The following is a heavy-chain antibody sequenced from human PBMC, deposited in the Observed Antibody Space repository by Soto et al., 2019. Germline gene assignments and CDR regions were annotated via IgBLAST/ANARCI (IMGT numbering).Heavy chain of an antibody. CDR3: ARAPDCGEGSCYRHFDL. Sequence: QVQLVESGGGLVKPGGSLRLSCAASAFKFSDCYMSWVRQAPGKWLAWVSYISGSGDVIYYADSVKGRFTISRDNDKKSVHLQMDTLRAEDTALYYCARAPDCGEGSCYRHFDLWGQGTRVAVSS. V-gene: IGHV3-11*01. CDR2: ISGSGDVI. CDR1: AFKFSDCY. D-gene: IGHD2-15*01. J-gene: IGHJ4*02.